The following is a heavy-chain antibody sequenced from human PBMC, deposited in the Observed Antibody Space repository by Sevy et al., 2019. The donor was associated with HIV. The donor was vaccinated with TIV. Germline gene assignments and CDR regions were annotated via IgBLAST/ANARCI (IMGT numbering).Heavy chain of an antibody. CDR1: GFTFSSYG. J-gene: IGHJ4*02. D-gene: IGHD4-17*01. CDR3: ARDLPPSATTVAHFDY. Sequence: GGSLRLSCAASGFTFSSYGMHWVRQAPGKGLEWVSYISHSGGAINYADSVKGRFTVSRDNAKNSLYLQMDSLRAEDTAVYYCARDLPPSATTVAHFDYWGQGTLVTVSS. CDR2: ISHSGGAI. V-gene: IGHV3-48*04.